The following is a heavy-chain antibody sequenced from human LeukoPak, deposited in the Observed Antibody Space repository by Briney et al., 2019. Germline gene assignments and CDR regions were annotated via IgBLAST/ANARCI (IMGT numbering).Heavy chain of an antibody. Sequence: PGGSLRHSCAASGFTFSNYGMHWVRQAPGKGLEWVAVISYDGSNKYYADSVKGRFTISRDNSKNTLYLQMNSLRGEDTAVYYCARSLELDVWGKGTTVTISS. CDR3: ARSLELDV. V-gene: IGHV3-30*03. D-gene: IGHD3-3*01. J-gene: IGHJ6*04. CDR1: GFTFSNYG. CDR2: ISYDGSNK.